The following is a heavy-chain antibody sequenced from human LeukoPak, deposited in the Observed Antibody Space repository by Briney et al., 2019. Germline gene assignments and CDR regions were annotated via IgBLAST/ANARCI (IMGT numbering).Heavy chain of an antibody. D-gene: IGHD3-22*01. Sequence: GSLRLSCAASGFTFSSYAMSWVRQAPGKGLEWVGSIYYSGITHYNPSLKSRVTISVDTSKNQFSLKLSSVTAADTAVYYCARLSYDSPLFWGQGTLVTVSS. CDR3: ARLSYDSPLF. CDR1: GFTFSSYA. J-gene: IGHJ4*02. CDR2: IYYSGIT. V-gene: IGHV4-39*01.